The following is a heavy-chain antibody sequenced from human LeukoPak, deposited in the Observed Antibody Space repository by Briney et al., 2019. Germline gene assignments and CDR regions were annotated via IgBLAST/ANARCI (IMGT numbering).Heavy chain of an antibody. V-gene: IGHV1-69*13. CDR3: ARVNPYCSSTSCYGSFDY. Sequence: GASVKVSCKASGGTFSSYAISWVRQAPGQGLEWMGGIIPIFGTANYAQKFQGRVTITADESTSTAYMELSSLRSEDTAVYYCARVNPYCSSTSCYGSFDYWGQGTLVTVSS. J-gene: IGHJ4*02. CDR1: GGTFSSYA. CDR2: IIPIFGTA. D-gene: IGHD2-2*01.